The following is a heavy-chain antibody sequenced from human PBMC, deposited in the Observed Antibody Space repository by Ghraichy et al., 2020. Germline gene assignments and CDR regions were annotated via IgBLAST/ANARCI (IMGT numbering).Heavy chain of an antibody. Sequence: ASVKVSCKASGYTFTGYYMHWVRQAPGQGLEWMGWINPNSGGTNYAQKFQGRVTMTRDTSISTAYMELSRLRSDDTAVYYCARDHRVSIAARANYGMDVWGQGTTVTVSS. CDR2: INPNSGGT. CDR1: GYTFTGYY. CDR3: ARDHRVSIAARANYGMDV. V-gene: IGHV1-2*02. J-gene: IGHJ6*02. D-gene: IGHD6-6*01.